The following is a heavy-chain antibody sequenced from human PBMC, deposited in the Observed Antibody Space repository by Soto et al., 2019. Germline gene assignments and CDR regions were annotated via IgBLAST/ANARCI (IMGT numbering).Heavy chain of an antibody. D-gene: IGHD4-17*01. J-gene: IGHJ4*02. CDR1: GFTVSSNY. Sequence: EVQLVESGGGLVQPGGSLRLSCAASGFTVSSNYMSWVRQAPGKGLEWVSVIYSGGSTYYADSVKGRFTISGHNSKNTLYLQMNSLRAEDTAVYYCAREGDYGEPFDYWGQGTLVTVSS. CDR3: AREGDYGEPFDY. CDR2: IYSGGST. V-gene: IGHV3-53*04.